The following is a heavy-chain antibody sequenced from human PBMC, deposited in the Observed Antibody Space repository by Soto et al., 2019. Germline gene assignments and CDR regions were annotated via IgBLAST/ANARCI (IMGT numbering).Heavy chain of an antibody. V-gene: IGHV4-59*01. CDR3: AREWRFGIRRWLRY. Sequence: QLQLQVSGPRRVKPSETLSLTCSVSGGSISGFSWSWVRQPPGKALERIGHISYNGGTNYNPSLQSRVTISVDTPTNQFFLELRYVTVARTAVYYYAREWRFGIRRWLRYWGQVPLVSVS. D-gene: IGHD6-19*01. CDR2: ISYNGGT. CDR1: GGSISGFS. J-gene: IGHJ4*02.